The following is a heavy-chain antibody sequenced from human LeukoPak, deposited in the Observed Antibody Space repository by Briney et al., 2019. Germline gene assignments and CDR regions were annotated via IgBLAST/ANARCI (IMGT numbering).Heavy chain of an antibody. CDR3: ARGLVRPIRIAAPFDY. Sequence: ASVKVSCKASGYTFTSYYMHWVRQAPGQGLEWMGIINPSGGSTSYAQKFQGRVTITRNTSISTAYMELSSLRSEDTAVYYCARGLVRPIRIAAPFDYWGQGTLVTVSS. J-gene: IGHJ4*02. CDR1: GYTFTSYY. CDR2: INPSGGST. D-gene: IGHD6-25*01. V-gene: IGHV1-46*01.